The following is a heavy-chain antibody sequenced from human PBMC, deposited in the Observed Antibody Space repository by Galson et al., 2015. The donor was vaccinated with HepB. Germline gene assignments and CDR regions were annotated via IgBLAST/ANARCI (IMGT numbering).Heavy chain of an antibody. Sequence: SLRLSCAASGFTFSAYDMYRVRQAPGKGLEWVSSITTSSSYIYYADSMRGRFTISRDNAKNSLFLQMDSLRAEDTAFYYCAKAVYSGASCKGRSYWIDFWDQGTLVTGS. CDR1: GFTFSAYD. V-gene: IGHV3-21*06. CDR2: ITTSSSYI. D-gene: IGHD2-15*01. J-gene: IGHJ5*01. CDR3: AKAVYSGASCKGRSYWIDF.